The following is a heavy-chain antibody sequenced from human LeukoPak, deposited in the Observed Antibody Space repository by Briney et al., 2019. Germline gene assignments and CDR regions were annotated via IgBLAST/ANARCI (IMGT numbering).Heavy chain of an antibody. CDR3: ASSSMVAAYSDY. Sequence: ASVTVSCKASGYTFTGYYMHWVRQAPGQGREWMGWINPNSGGTNYAQKFQGRVTMTRDTSISTAYMELSRLRSDDTAVYYCASSSMVAAYSDYWGQGTLVTVSS. V-gene: IGHV1-2*02. CDR1: GYTFTGYY. CDR2: INPNSGGT. D-gene: IGHD2-15*01. J-gene: IGHJ4*02.